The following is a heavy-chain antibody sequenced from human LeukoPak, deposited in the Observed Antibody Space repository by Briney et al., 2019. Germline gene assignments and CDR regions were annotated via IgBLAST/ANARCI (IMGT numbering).Heavy chain of an antibody. V-gene: IGHV4-4*09. J-gene: IGHJ6*03. CDR2: IAPSGSA. CDR3: ARHLATTVTRGYSCHPMDV. CDR1: GASISTYY. Sequence: PETLSLTCTASGASISTYYWSWIRQPPGEGLEWIAYIAPSGSAVYNPSLNSRLTVSVDTSKNQFSPKLNSVTAADTAVYYCARHLATTVTRGYSCHPMDVWGKGTTVSVSS. D-gene: IGHD4-17*01.